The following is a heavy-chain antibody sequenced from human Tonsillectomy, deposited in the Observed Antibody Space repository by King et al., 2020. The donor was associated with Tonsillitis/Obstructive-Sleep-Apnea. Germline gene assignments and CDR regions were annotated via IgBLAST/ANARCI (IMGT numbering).Heavy chain of an antibody. CDR2: VTHSGST. CDR3: ASPRRRCTMGVCYDGYNWFDP. J-gene: IGHJ5*02. V-gene: IGHV4-34*01. Sequence: VQLQQWGAGLLKPSETLSLTCAVYGGSFSGYYWSWIRQPPGKGLEWIGEVTHSGSTNYNPSLKRLVTISVATSKNQLSLKLRSVTSADTAVYYCASPRRRCTMGVCYDGYNWFDPWGEGTLVTVSS. D-gene: IGHD2-8*01. CDR1: GGSFSGYY.